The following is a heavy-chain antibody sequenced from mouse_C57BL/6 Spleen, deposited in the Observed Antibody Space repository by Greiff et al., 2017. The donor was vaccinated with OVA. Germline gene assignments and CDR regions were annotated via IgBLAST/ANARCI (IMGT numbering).Heavy chain of an antibody. CDR1: GYTFTSYW. CDR2: INPSNGGT. V-gene: IGHV1-53*01. J-gene: IGHJ1*03. D-gene: IGHD1-1*01. CDR3: ARSHYGSSYWYFDV. Sequence: VQLQQPGTELVKPGASVKLSCKASGYTFTSYWMHWVKQRPGQGLEWIGNINPSNGGTNYNEKFKSKATLTVDKSSSTAYMQLSSLTSEDSAVYYCARSHYGSSYWYFDVWGTGTTVTVSS.